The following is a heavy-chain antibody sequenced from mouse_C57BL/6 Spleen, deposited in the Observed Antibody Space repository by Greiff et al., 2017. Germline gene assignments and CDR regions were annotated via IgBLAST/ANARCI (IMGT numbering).Heavy chain of an antibody. CDR2: IYPNSGST. J-gene: IGHJ1*03. CDR3: ARGYGSRDWYFDV. Sequence: VQLQQPGAELVKPGASVKLSCKASGYTFTSYWMHWVKQRPGQGLEWIGMIYPNSGSTNYNEKFKSKATLTVDKSSSTAYMQLSSLTSEDAAVYYCARGYGSRDWYFDVWGTGTTVTVSS. D-gene: IGHD1-1*01. CDR1: GYTFTSYW. V-gene: IGHV1-64*01.